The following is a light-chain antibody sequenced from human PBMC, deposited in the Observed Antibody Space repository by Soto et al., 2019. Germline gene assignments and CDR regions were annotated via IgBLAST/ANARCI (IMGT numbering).Light chain of an antibody. Sequence: QSALTQPPSVSGSPGQSVTISCTGTSSDVGSYNRVSWYQQPPGTAPKLMICQVSNRPSGVPDRFSGSKSGNTASLTISGLQAEDEAEYCCSSYTSSGTWVFGGGTKLTVL. CDR1: SSDVGSYNR. V-gene: IGLV2-18*02. CDR3: SSYTSSGTWV. CDR2: QVS. J-gene: IGLJ3*02.